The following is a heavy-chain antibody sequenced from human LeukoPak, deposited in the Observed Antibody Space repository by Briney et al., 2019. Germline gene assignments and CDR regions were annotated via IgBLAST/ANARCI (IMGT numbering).Heavy chain of an antibody. V-gene: IGHV1-69*13. Sequence: SVKVSCKASGGTFSSYAISWVRQAPGQGLEWMGGIIPIFGTANYARKFQGRVTITADESTSTAYMELSSLRSEDTAVYYCASYGETYDSSGYYRSNNYYYGMDVWGQGTTVTVSS. D-gene: IGHD3-22*01. J-gene: IGHJ6*02. CDR3: ASYGETYDSSGYYRSNNYYYGMDV. CDR2: IIPIFGTA. CDR1: GGTFSSYA.